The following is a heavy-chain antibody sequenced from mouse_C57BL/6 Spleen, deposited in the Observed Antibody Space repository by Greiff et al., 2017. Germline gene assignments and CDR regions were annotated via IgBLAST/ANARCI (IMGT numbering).Heavy chain of an antibody. D-gene: IGHD1-1*01. V-gene: IGHV1-42*01. CDR3: ARPHYYGNSLDD. CDR1: GYSFTGYY. Sequence: VQLKESGPELVKPGASVKISCKASGYSFTGYYMNWVKQSPEKSLEWIGKINRSTGGTTYNQKFKAKATLTVDKASSTAYMQLKSLPSEDSAVYYCARPHYYGNSLDDWGQGTTLTVSS. J-gene: IGHJ2*01. CDR2: INRSTGGT.